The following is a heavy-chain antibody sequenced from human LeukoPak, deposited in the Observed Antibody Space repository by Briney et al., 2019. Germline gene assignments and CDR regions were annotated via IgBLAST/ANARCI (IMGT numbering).Heavy chain of an antibody. CDR2: IYYSGST. D-gene: IGHD5-24*01. J-gene: IGHJ5*02. Sequence: PSETLSLTCTVSGGSISSYYWRWIRQPPGKGLEWIGYIYYSGSTNYNPSLKSRVTISVDTSKNQFSLKLSSVTAADTAVYYCARDLDGYNNWFDPWGQGTLVTVSS. V-gene: IGHV4-59*12. CDR3: ARDLDGYNNWFDP. CDR1: GGSISSYY.